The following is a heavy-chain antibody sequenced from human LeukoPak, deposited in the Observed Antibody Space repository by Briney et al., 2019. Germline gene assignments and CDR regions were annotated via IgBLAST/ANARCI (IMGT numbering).Heavy chain of an antibody. Sequence: PGGSLRLSCAASGFTFSSYSMNWVRQAPGKGLEWVSSISSSSSYIYYADSVKGRFTISRENAKNSLYLQMNSLRAEDTAVYYCARVYDSSGYYDAGFDYWGQGTLVTVSS. CDR1: GFTFSSYS. CDR2: ISSSSSYI. D-gene: IGHD3-22*01. J-gene: IGHJ4*02. V-gene: IGHV3-21*01. CDR3: ARVYDSSGYYDAGFDY.